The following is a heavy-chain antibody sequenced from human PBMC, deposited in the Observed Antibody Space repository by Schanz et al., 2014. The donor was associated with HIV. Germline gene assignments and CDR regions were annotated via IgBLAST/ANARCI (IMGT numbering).Heavy chain of an antibody. CDR1: GGTFNNYT. Sequence: QVHLVQSGAEVKTPGTSVKVSCKASGGTFNNYTVTWVRQAPGQGLEWMGGIIPMLGTANYAQKFRGRVTITADKSTTSYMQLSSLRSDDTAVYYCARVLGMAAAGTYWWYFDPWGRGTLVTVSS. V-gene: IGHV1-69*06. J-gene: IGHJ2*01. CDR2: IIPMLGTA. D-gene: IGHD6-13*01. CDR3: ARVLGMAAAGTYWWYFDP.